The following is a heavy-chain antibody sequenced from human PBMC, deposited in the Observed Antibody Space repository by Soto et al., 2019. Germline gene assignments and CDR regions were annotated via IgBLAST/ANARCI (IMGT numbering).Heavy chain of an antibody. Sequence: PSGTLSLTCAVYGGSFSGYYWSWIRQPPGKGLEWIGEINHSGSTNYNPSLKSRVTISVDTSKNQFSLKLSSVTAADTAVYYCARGDGCSGGSCRLLYYYYYMDVWGKGTTVTVSS. V-gene: IGHV4-34*01. D-gene: IGHD2-15*01. CDR1: GGSFSGYY. J-gene: IGHJ6*03. CDR3: ARGDGCSGGSCRLLYYYYYMDV. CDR2: INHSGST.